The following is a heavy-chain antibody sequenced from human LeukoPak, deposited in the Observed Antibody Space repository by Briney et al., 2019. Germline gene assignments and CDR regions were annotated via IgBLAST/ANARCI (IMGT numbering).Heavy chain of an antibody. D-gene: IGHD2-2*01. Sequence: PSETLSLTCTVSGGSISSYYWSWIRQPAGKGLEWIGRIYTSGSTNYNPSLKSRVTMSVDTSKNQSSLKLSSVTAADTAVYYCARWCGGSTSCYPSYSYYYGMDVWGQGTTVTVSS. J-gene: IGHJ6*02. CDR1: GGSISSYY. V-gene: IGHV4-4*07. CDR3: ARWCGGSTSCYPSYSYYYGMDV. CDR2: IYTSGST.